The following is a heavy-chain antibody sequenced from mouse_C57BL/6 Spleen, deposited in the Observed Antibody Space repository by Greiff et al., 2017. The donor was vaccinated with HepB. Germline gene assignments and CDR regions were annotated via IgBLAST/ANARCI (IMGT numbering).Heavy chain of an antibody. Sequence: VQLQQSGPELVKPGASVKISCKASGYAFSSSWMNWVKQRPGKGLEWIGRIYPGDGDTNYNGKFKGKATLTADKSSSTAYMQLSSLTSEDSAVYFCAYDSNFDYWGQGTTLTVSS. D-gene: IGHD2-4*01. V-gene: IGHV1-82*01. CDR2: IYPGDGDT. CDR1: GYAFSSSW. J-gene: IGHJ2*01. CDR3: AYDSNFDY.